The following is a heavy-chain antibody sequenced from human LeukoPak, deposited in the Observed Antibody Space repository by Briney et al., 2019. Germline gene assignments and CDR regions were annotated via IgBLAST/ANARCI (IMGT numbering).Heavy chain of an antibody. J-gene: IGHJ4*02. D-gene: IGHD2/OR15-2a*01. CDR1: GFTFCNCY. CDR2: ISSASTYT. Sequence: PGGSLRLSCADSGFTFCNCYMIWIRQAPGKGLEWVSFISSASTYTNFADSVKGRFTVSRDNAKNSLYLQMNTLRAEDTAVYYCARDSIRDTHFYEGTRQFDYWGQGTLVTVSS. CDR3: ARDSIRDTHFYEGTRQFDY. V-gene: IGHV3-11*05.